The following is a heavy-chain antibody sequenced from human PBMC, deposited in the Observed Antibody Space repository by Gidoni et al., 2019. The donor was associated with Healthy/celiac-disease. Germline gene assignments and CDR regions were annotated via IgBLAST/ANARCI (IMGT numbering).Heavy chain of an antibody. Sequence: QVQLQESGPGLVKPSETLSLTCPVAGGSISSYYWSWIRQPPGKGLEWIGYIYYSGSTNYNPSLKSRVTISVDTSKNQFSLKLSSVTAADTAVYYCARDKRSVGYDYYAFDIWGQGTMVTVSS. J-gene: IGHJ3*02. D-gene: IGHD5-12*01. CDR2: IYYSGST. CDR1: GGSISSYY. CDR3: ARDKRSVGYDYYAFDI. V-gene: IGHV4-59*01.